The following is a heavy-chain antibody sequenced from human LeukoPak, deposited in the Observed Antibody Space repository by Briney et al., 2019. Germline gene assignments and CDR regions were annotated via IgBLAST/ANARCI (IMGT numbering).Heavy chain of an antibody. CDR1: GFSVSSNY. D-gene: IGHD1-26*01. Sequence: GGSLRLSCVASGFSVSSNYMTWVRQAPGKGLEWVSVLYIGGNTYYGDFVKGRFTISRDNSRNTLYLQMNSLRVDDTAVYYCARELAVGAITEYFQDWGQGTLVTVSS. CDR3: ARELAVGAITEYFQD. J-gene: IGHJ1*01. V-gene: IGHV3-53*01. CDR2: LYIGGNT.